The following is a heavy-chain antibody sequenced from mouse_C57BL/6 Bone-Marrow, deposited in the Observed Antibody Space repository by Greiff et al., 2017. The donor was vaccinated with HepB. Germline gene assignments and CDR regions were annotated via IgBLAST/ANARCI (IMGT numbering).Heavy chain of an antibody. D-gene: IGHD1-1*01. CDR1: GFSLTSYG. V-gene: IGHV2-2*01. CDR2: IWSGGST. CDR3: ARKGCGYGSTLTGAMDY. J-gene: IGHJ4*01. Sequence: QVQLKQSGPGLVQPSQSLSITCTVSGFSLTSYGVHWVRQSPGKGLEWLGVIWSGGSTDYNAAFISRLSISKDNSKSQVFFKMNSLQADDTAIYYCARKGCGYGSTLTGAMDYWGQGTSVTVSS.